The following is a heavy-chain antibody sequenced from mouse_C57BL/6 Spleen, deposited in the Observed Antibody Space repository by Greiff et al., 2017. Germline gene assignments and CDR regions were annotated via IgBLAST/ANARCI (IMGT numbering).Heavy chain of an antibody. V-gene: IGHV1-42*01. J-gene: IGHJ3*01. CDR2: INPSTGGP. CDR1: GYSFTGYY. Sequence: VQLQQSGPELVKPGASVKISCKASGYSFTGYYMNWVKQSPEKSLEWIGEINPSTGGPTSNQTFKDKATLTVDKSSSTAYMQLKSLTSEDAAVYDCARRVYDYWFAYWGQGTLVTVSA. D-gene: IGHD2-4*01. CDR3: ARRVYDYWFAY.